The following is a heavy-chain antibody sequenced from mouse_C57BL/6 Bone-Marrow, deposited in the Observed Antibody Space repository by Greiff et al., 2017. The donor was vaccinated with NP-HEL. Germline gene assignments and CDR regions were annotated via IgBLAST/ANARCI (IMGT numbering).Heavy chain of an antibody. V-gene: IGHV1-59*01. D-gene: IGHD1-1*01. CDR3: ARIPDYYGSSPYWYFEV. J-gene: IGHJ1*03. CDR1: GYTFTSYC. Sequence: QVQLQQPGAGLVRPGTSVKLSCTASGYTFTSYCMHWVKQRPGQGLEWIGVIDPSDSYTNYNQKFKGQATLTVDTSTSTASLQLSRLTSEDTAVYDCARIPDYYGSSPYWYFEVWGTGTTVTVSS. CDR2: IDPSDSYT.